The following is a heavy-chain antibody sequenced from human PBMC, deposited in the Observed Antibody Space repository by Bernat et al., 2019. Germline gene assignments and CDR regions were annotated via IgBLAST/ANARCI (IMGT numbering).Heavy chain of an antibody. D-gene: IGHD5-24*01. CDR2: IKQDGSEK. Sequence: EVQLVESGGGLVQPGGSLRLSCAASGFTFSTYWMSWVRQAPGKGLEWVANIKQDGSEKYYVDSVKGRFTISRDNSKNTLYLQMNSLRAEDTAVYYCARENGYNLYDAFDIWGQGTMVTVSS. V-gene: IGHV3-7*01. J-gene: IGHJ3*02. CDR1: GFTFSTYW. CDR3: ARENGYNLYDAFDI.